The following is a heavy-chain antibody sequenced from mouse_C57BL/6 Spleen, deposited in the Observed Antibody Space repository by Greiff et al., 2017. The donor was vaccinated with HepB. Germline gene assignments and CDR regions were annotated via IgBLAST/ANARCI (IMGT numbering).Heavy chain of an antibody. V-gene: IGHV1-22*01. CDR1: GYTFTDYN. Sequence: EVQLQQSGPELVKPGASVKMSCKASGYTFTDYNMHWVKQSYGTSLEWIGYINPNNGGTSYNQKFKGTATLTVNKSSSTAYMALRSLTSEDSAVYYCARSDYTDAMDYWGQGTSVTVSS. J-gene: IGHJ4*01. D-gene: IGHD2-4*01. CDR3: ARSDYTDAMDY. CDR2: INPNNGGT.